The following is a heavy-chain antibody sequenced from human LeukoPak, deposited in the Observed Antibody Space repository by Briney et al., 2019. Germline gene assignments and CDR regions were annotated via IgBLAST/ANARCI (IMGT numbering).Heavy chain of an antibody. V-gene: IGHV3-7*01. J-gene: IGHJ6*03. CDR3: AREDYDSSGYYWGYYYYYMDV. Sequence: GGSLRLSCAASGFTFSSYWMSWVRQAPGKGLEWVANIKQDGSEKYYVDSAKGRFTISRDNAKNSLYLQMNSLRAEDTAVYYCAREDYDSSGYYWGYYYYYMDVWGKGTTVTVSS. CDR2: IKQDGSEK. D-gene: IGHD3-22*01. CDR1: GFTFSSYW.